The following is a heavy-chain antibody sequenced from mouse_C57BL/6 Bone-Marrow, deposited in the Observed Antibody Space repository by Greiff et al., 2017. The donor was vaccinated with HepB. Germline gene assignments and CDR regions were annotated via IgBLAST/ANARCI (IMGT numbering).Heavy chain of an antibody. CDR2: SRNKANDYTT. CDR1: GFTFSDFY. J-gene: IGHJ4*01. Sequence: EVKLVESGGGLVQSGRSLRLSCATSGFTFSDFYMEWVRQAPGKGLEWIAASRNKANDYTTEYSASVKGRFIVSRDTSQSILYLQMNALRAEDTAIYYCARDAFERAMDYWGQGTSVTVSS. CDR3: ARDAFERAMDY. V-gene: IGHV7-1*01.